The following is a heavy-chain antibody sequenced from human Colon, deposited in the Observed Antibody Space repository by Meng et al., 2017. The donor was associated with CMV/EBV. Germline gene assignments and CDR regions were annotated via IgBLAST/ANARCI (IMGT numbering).Heavy chain of an antibody. CDR1: GFTFSRYW. CDR2: IKEDASQK. Sequence: GESLKISCAASGFTFSRYWMTWVRQAPGKGLEWVANIKEDASQKYYVDSVKGRFTISRDNSKNTVYLQMDSLRSEDTAVYYCARDSTALPLYYFDYWGQGTLVTVSS. CDR3: ARDSTALPLYYFDY. V-gene: IGHV3-7*01. J-gene: IGHJ4*02.